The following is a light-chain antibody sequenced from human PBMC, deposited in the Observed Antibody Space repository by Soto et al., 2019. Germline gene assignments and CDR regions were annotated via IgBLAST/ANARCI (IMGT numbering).Light chain of an antibody. J-gene: IGLJ3*02. CDR3: QSYDSSNHGV. CDR2: EDN. Sequence: NFMLTQPHSVSESPGKTVTISCTRSSGSIASNYVQWYQQRPGSAPTTVIYEDNQRPSSVPDRFSGSIDSSSNSASLTISGLETEDEADYYCQSYDSSNHGVFGGGTKLTVL. CDR1: SGSIASNY. V-gene: IGLV6-57*03.